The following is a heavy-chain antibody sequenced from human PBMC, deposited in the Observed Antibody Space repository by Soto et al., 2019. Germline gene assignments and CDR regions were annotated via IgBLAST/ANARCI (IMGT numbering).Heavy chain of an antibody. J-gene: IGHJ1*01. CDR3: AKDKQWLAPGAEYFQH. Sequence: GGSLRLSCAASGFTFSSYAMSWVRQAPGKGLEWVSAISGSGGSTYYADSVKGRFTISRDNSKNTLYLQMNSLRAEDTAVYYCAKDKQWLAPGAEYFQHWGQGTLVTVSS. V-gene: IGHV3-23*01. CDR1: GFTFSSYA. D-gene: IGHD6-19*01. CDR2: ISGSGGST.